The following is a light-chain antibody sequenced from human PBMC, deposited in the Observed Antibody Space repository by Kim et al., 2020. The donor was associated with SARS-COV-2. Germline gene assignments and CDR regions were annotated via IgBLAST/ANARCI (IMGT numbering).Light chain of an antibody. V-gene: IGLV3-21*04. J-gene: IGLJ2*01. Sequence: PGKTARITWGGNSIGSKSVHWYQQKAGQAPVLVIYYDSDRPSGIPERFSGSNSGNTATLTISRVEAGDEADYYCQVWHSSSDHRVVFGGGTKVTVL. CDR3: QVWHSSSDHRVV. CDR2: YDS. CDR1: SIGSKS.